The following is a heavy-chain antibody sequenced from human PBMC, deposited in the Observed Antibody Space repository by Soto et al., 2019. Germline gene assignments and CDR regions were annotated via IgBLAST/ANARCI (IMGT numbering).Heavy chain of an antibody. CDR2: ISYDGSNK. Sequence: QVQLVESGGGVVQPGRSLRLSCAASGFTFSYYSMHWVRQAPGKGLEWVAVISYDGSNKYYADSVKGRFIISRDNSKNRLYLQMNSRRAEDTAVYYCVKGPPLDYWGQGTLVTVSS. CDR1: GFTFSYYS. V-gene: IGHV3-30*18. CDR3: VKGPPLDY. J-gene: IGHJ4*02.